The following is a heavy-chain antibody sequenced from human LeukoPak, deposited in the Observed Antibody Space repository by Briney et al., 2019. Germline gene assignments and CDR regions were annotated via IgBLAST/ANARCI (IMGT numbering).Heavy chain of an antibody. CDR1: RFTFSNHY. D-gene: IGHD5-18*01. Sequence: GGSLKLSCVASRFTFSNHYMSWVRQAPGKGLEWVATIKPDGCETFYVDSVKGRFTVSRDNAKNSLYLQMSSLRAEDTAVYHCARNLVHLWNVFDFWGLGTMVTVSS. CDR3: ARNLVHLWNVFDF. V-gene: IGHV3-7*01. J-gene: IGHJ3*01. CDR2: IKPDGCET.